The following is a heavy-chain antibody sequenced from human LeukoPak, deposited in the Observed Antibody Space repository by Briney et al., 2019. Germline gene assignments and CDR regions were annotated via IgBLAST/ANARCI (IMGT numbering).Heavy chain of an antibody. D-gene: IGHD1-14*01. J-gene: IGHJ4*02. CDR2: INSDGSST. CDR1: GFTFSRYS. CDR3: ARVPSYYRDFDY. V-gene: IGHV3-74*01. Sequence: GGSLRLSCAASGFTFSRYSMNWVRQAPGKGLEWVSRINSDGSSTTYADSVKGRFTISRDNAKNTLYLQMNSLRAEDTAVYYCARVPSYYRDFDYWGQGTLVTVSS.